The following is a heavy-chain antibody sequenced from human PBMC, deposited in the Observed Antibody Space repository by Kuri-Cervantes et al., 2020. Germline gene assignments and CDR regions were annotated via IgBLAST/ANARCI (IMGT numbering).Heavy chain of an antibody. CDR1: GYTFTSYD. V-gene: IGHV1-2*04. CDR2: MNPNSGGT. D-gene: IGHD3-10*01. Sequence: ASVKVSCKASGYTFTSYDINWVRQATGQGLEWMGWMNPNSGGTNYAQKFQGWVTMTRDTSISTAYMELSRLRSDDTAVYYCARDRTLWFGTGYGMDVWGQGTTVTVSS. J-gene: IGHJ6*02. CDR3: ARDRTLWFGTGYGMDV.